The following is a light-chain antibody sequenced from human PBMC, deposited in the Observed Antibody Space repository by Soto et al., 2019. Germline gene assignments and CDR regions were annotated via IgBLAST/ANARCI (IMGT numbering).Light chain of an antibody. CDR3: SSYTGSTTLGV. CDR1: SSDVGGYNH. V-gene: IGLV2-14*01. Sequence: QSVLTQPASVSGSPGQSITISCTGTSSDVGGYNHVSWYQQHPGKAPKLIIYDVSNRPSGVSNRFSGSKSGNTASLTISGLQAEDEADYYCSSYTGSTTLGVFGTGTKVTVL. CDR2: DVS. J-gene: IGLJ1*01.